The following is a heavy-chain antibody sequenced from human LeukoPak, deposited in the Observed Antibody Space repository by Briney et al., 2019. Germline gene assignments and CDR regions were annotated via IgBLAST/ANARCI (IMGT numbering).Heavy chain of an antibody. V-gene: IGHV3-15*01. CDR3: TTDPDVVVVAVDWFDP. J-gene: IGHJ5*02. CDR2: IKSKTDGGTT. Sequence: GGSLRLSCAASGFTFSNAWMSWVRQAPGKGLEWVGRIKSKTDGGTTDYAAPVKGRFTISRDDSKNTLYPQMNSLKTEDTAVYYCTTDPDVVVVAVDWFDPWGQGTLVTVSS. CDR1: GFTFSNAW. D-gene: IGHD2-15*01.